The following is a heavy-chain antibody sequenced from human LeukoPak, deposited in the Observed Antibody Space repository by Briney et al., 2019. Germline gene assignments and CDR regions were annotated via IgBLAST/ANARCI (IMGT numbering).Heavy chain of an antibody. CDR2: IKDSGSA. CDR1: GGSFSGYY. CDR3: ARPRYCSSTSCRGAFDI. Sequence: PSETLSLTCAVYGGSFSGYYWSWIRQPPGKGLEWIGEIKDSGSANYNPSLKSRVFISVDTSKNQFSLKLRSVTAADTAVYYCARPRYCSSTSCRGAFDIWGQGTMVTVSS. V-gene: IGHV4-34*01. D-gene: IGHD2-2*01. J-gene: IGHJ3*02.